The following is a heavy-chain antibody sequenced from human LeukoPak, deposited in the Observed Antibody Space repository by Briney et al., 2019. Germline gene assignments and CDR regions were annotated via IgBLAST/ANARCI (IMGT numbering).Heavy chain of an antibody. V-gene: IGHV3-20*04. CDR1: GFSFEDNG. D-gene: IGHD3-10*01. Sequence: PGGSLRLSCVASGFSFEDNGMSWVRQAPGKGLEWVSGINWNGETTGYVDSVKGRFTISRDNAKNSLYLQMNSLRAEDTALYYCATHSYYYGSGSCPHYLDYWGQGTLVTVSS. J-gene: IGHJ4*02. CDR3: ATHSYYYGSGSCPHYLDY. CDR2: INWNGETT.